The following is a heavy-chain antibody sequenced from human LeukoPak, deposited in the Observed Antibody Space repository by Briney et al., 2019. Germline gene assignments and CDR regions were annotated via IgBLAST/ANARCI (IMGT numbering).Heavy chain of an antibody. CDR1: GGSISSGGYY. J-gene: IGHJ4*02. V-gene: IGHV4-31*03. D-gene: IGHD3-3*01. CDR2: IYYSGST. Sequence: SETLSLTCTVSGGSISSGGYYWSWIRQHPGKGLEWIGYIYYSGSTYYNPSLKSRVTISVDTSKNQFSLKLSSVTAADTAVYYCASTPTYYDFWSGYYTNGLFDYWGQGTLVTVSS. CDR3: ASTPTYYDFWSGYYTNGLFDY.